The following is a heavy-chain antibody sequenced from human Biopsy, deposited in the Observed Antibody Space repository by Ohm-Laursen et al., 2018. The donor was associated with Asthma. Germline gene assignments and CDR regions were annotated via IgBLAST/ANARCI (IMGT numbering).Heavy chain of an antibody. CDR1: GGSFSGYY. CDR3: ARAGQCSSTSCYNPGWFDP. Sequence: SDTLSLTWTVYGGSFSGYYWSWIRPPPGKGLEWIGEINHSGSTNYNPSLKSRVTISVDTSKNQFSLKLSSVTAADTAVYYCARAGQCSSTSCYNPGWFDPWGQGTLVTVSS. V-gene: IGHV4-34*01. D-gene: IGHD2-2*01. J-gene: IGHJ5*02. CDR2: INHSGST.